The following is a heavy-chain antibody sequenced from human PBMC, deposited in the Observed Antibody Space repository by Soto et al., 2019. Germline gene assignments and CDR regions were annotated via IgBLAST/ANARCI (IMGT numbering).Heavy chain of an antibody. Sequence: EAQLVESGGDLVQPGGSLRLSCAASKFTFSNYWMHWVRQAPGKGPMWVSRINSDGTRTAYADSVKGRFTISRDNAKATLFLYMDGLRAEYTAVYYCERVATGRYDWLDPWGQGTLVTVSA. CDR3: ERVATGRYDWLDP. V-gene: IGHV3-74*01. CDR2: INSDGTRT. J-gene: IGHJ5*02. D-gene: IGHD1-26*01. CDR1: KFTFSNYW.